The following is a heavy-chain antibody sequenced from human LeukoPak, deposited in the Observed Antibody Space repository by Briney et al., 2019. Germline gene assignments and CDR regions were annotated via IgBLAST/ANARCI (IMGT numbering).Heavy chain of an antibody. Sequence: GGSLRLSCAASGFTFSTCGMNWVRQAPGKGLEWVSYISSGRSTTYYAGSVKGRFTVSRENAKNSLYLQMNSLRAEDTAVYYCARDHMGYDYWGQGTLVTVSS. J-gene: IGHJ4*02. CDR3: ARDHMGYDY. D-gene: IGHD1-26*01. CDR2: ISSGRSTT. V-gene: IGHV3-48*04. CDR1: GFTFSTCG.